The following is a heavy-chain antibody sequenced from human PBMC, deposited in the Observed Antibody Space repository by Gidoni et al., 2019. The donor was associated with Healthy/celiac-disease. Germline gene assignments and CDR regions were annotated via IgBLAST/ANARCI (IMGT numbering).Heavy chain of an antibody. CDR1: GYTFTSYD. CDR3: ARGAGGSGSYGVERDY. J-gene: IGHJ4*02. CDR2: MNPNSGNT. Sequence: QVQLVQSGAEVKKPGASVKVSCQASGYTFTSYDINWVRQATGQGLEWMGWMNPNSGNTGYAQKFQGRVTMTRNTSISTAYMELSSPRSEDTAVYYCARGAGGSGSYGVERDYWGQGTLVTVSS. V-gene: IGHV1-8*01. D-gene: IGHD3-10*01.